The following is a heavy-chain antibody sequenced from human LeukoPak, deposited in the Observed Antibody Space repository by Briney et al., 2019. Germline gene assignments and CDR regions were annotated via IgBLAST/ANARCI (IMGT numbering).Heavy chain of an antibody. Sequence: GGSLRLSCAASGFTFSDYYMSWGRQAPGKGVEWLSYISPSTTHTNYADSVKGGFTISRDNAKNLLFLQMNSLRAEDTAVYYCARGGHGAADQWGQGTLVIVSS. CDR2: ISPSTTHT. CDR1: GFTFSDYY. D-gene: IGHD1-26*01. J-gene: IGHJ5*02. CDR3: ARGGHGAADQ. V-gene: IGHV3-11*05.